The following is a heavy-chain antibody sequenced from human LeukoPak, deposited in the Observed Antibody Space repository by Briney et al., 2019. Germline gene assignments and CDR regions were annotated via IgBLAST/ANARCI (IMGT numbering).Heavy chain of an antibody. CDR2: ISGSGGST. CDR3: AKDLVGATLEQFDY. Sequence: GGSLRLSCAASGFTFSSYAMSWIRQAPGKGLEWVSAISGSGGSTYYADSVKGRFTISRDNSKNTLYLQMNSLRAEDTAVYYCAKDLVGATLEQFDYWGQGTLVTVSS. V-gene: IGHV3-23*01. CDR1: GFTFSSYA. J-gene: IGHJ4*02. D-gene: IGHD1-26*01.